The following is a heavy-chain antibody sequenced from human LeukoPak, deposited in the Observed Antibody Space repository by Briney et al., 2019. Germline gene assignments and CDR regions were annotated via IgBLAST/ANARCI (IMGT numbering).Heavy chain of an antibody. CDR2: ISSSSSYI. CDR1: GFTFSSYS. V-gene: IGHV3-21*01. CDR3: ASGRTSTPRIIAAAGTGR. Sequence: ESGGSLRLSCAASGFTFSSYSMNWVRQAPGKGLEWVSSISSSSSYIYYADSVKGRFTISRDNAKNSLYLQMNSLRAEDTAVYYCASGRTSTPRIIAAAGTGRWGQGTLVTVSS. J-gene: IGHJ4*02. D-gene: IGHD6-13*01.